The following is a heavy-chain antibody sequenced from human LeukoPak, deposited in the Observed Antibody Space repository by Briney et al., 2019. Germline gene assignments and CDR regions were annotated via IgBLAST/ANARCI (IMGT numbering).Heavy chain of an antibody. V-gene: IGHV1-46*01. CDR2: INPSGGST. J-gene: IGHJ3*02. CDR3: ARPNWHDARLGAFNI. D-gene: IGHD1-1*01. CDR1: GYTFTSYY. Sequence: ASVKVSCKASGYTFTSYYMHWVRQAPGRGLEWMGIINPSGGSTSYAQKFQGRVTMTRDTSTSTVYMELSSLRSEDTAVYYCARPNWHDARLGAFNIWGQGTMVTVSS.